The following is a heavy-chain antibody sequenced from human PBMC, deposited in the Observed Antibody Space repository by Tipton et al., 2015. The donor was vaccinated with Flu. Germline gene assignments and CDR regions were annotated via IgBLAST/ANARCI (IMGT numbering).Heavy chain of an antibody. D-gene: IGHD3-10*01. J-gene: IGHJ4*02. V-gene: IGHV3-74*01. CDR3: TRASYGSADY. CDR1: GFTFSSYW. Sequence: SLRLSCAASGFTFSSYWIYWVRQVPGKGLVWVSLINSDGSSTNYADSVKGRFTVSRDNAKNTLYLQMNSLRAEDTAVYFCTRASYGSADYWGQGTLVTVSS. CDR2: INSDGSST.